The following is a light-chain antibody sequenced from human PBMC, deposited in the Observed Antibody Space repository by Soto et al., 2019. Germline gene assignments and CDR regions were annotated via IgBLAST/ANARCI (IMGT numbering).Light chain of an antibody. V-gene: IGKV3-20*01. CDR1: QSVSRSF. CDR2: GSS. J-gene: IGKJ4*01. CDR3: QPYNNWPLN. Sequence: EVVFTQSPGTLSSSPWERATLSCRATQSVSRSFLACYHQKPFQSPSLLIYGSSSRATGIPDRFSGSGSGTDFTLTISRLEPEDFAVYYCQPYNNWPLNFGGGTKV.